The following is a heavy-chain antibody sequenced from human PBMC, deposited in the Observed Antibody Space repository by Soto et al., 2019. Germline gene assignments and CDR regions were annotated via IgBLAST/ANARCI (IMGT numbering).Heavy chain of an antibody. V-gene: IGHV5-51*01. Sequence: PGESLKISCKGSGYRFTTDWIGWVRQTPGKGLEWMGIIYPGDSDTRYSPSFQGQVTISADKSISTAYLQWSCLKASDTAIYYCARKKLYAPISSDPPGQALFVTVSS. D-gene: IGHD3-16*01. CDR2: IYPGDSDT. CDR3: ARKKLYAPISSDP. CDR1: GYRFTTDW. J-gene: IGHJ5*02.